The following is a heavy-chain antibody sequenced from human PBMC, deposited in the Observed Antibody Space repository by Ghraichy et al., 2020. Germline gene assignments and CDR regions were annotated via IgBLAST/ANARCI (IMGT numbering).Heavy chain of an antibody. CDR2: IIPIFGTA. CDR3: ARGSSGWYSAAEYFQH. J-gene: IGHJ1*01. CDR1: GGTFSSYA. Sequence: SVKVSCKASGGTFSSYAISWVRQAPGQGLEWMGGIIPIFGTANYAQKFQGRVTITADESTSTAYMELSSLRSEDTAVYYCARGSSGWYSAAEYFQHWGQGTLVTVSS. V-gene: IGHV1-69*13. D-gene: IGHD6-19*01.